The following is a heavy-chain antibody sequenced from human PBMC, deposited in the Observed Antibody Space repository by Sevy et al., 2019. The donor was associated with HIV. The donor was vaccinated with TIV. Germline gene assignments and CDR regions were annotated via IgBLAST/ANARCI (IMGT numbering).Heavy chain of an antibody. CDR2: ISYDGSNK. J-gene: IGHJ4*02. Sequence: GGSLRLSCAASGFTFSSYAMHWVRQAPGKGLEWVAVISYDGSNKYYADSVKGRFTISRDNSKNTLYLQMNSLRAEDTAVYYCARDFAAAGTYHFDYWGQGTLVTVSS. CDR3: ARDFAAAGTYHFDY. V-gene: IGHV3-30-3*01. D-gene: IGHD6-13*01. CDR1: GFTFSSYA.